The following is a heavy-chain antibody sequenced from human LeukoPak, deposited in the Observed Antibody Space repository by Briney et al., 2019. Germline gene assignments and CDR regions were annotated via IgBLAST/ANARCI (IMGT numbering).Heavy chain of an antibody. CDR2: MYNSGST. CDR1: GGSISTYY. Sequence: SETLSLTCTVSGGSISTYYWSWLRQPPGKGLQWIGYMYNSGSTNYNPSLKSRVIISVDTSKNQFSLKLSSVTAADTAVYYCARGGYYGLGNDFRFDPWGQGTLVTVSS. D-gene: IGHD3-10*01. J-gene: IGHJ5*02. V-gene: IGHV4-59*01. CDR3: ARGGYYGLGNDFRFDP.